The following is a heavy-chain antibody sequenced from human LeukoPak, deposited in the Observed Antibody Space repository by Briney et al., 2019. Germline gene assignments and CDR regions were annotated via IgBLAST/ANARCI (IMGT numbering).Heavy chain of an antibody. Sequence: ASVKVSCKVSGYTFTGYHMHWVRQAPGQGLEWMGWINPNSGGTNYAQKFQGRVTMAGDTSISTAYMELSRLRSDDTAVYYCVRSTAMVYFSDYWGQGTLVTVSS. CDR2: INPNSGGT. V-gene: IGHV1-2*02. D-gene: IGHD5-18*01. CDR1: GYTFTGYH. CDR3: VRSTAMVYFSDY. J-gene: IGHJ4*02.